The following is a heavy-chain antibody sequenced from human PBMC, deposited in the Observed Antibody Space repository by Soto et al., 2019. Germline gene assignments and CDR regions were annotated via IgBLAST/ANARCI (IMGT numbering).Heavy chain of an antibody. J-gene: IGHJ6*02. D-gene: IGHD2-2*01. Sequence: SENLSLTCTVSGGSISSSSYYWGWIRQPPGKGLEWIGSIYYSGSTYYNPSLKSRVTISVDTSKNQFSLKLSSVTAADTAVYYCASAIVVVPAAIFHYYYYGMDVWGQGTTVTSP. CDR1: GGSISSSSYY. V-gene: IGHV4-39*01. CDR2: IYYSGST. CDR3: ASAIVVVPAAIFHYYYYGMDV.